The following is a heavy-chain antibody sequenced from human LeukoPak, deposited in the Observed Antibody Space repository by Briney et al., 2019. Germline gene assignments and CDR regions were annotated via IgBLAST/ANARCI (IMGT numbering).Heavy chain of an antibody. V-gene: IGHV4-34*01. Sequence: SETLSLTCAVYGGSFSGYYWSWIRQPPGKGLEWIGEMNHSGSTNYNPSLKSQVTISVDTSKNQFSLKLNSVIAADTAVYYCARTVEMATIDYWGQGTLVTVSS. D-gene: IGHD5-24*01. CDR3: ARTVEMATIDY. J-gene: IGHJ4*02. CDR2: MNHSGST. CDR1: GGSFSGYY.